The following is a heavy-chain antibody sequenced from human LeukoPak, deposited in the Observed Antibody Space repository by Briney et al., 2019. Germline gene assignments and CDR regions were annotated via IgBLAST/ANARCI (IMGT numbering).Heavy chain of an antibody. CDR1: SGSITSAGYY. CDR2: IYDSGRT. CDR3: ARGEYYGSGSYNAFDI. Sequence: PSETLSLTCTVSSGSITSAGYYWTWIRQHPEKGLDWIGYIYDSGRTYYNPSLKSRVTISVDMSKNQFSLKLSSVTAADTAVYYCARGEYYGSGSYNAFDIWGQGTLVTVSS. V-gene: IGHV4-31*03. J-gene: IGHJ3*02. D-gene: IGHD3-10*01.